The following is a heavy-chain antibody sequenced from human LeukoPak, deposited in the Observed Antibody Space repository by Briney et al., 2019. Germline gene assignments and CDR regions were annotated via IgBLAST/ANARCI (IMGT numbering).Heavy chain of an antibody. Sequence: SGGSLRLSCAASGFTFSSYSMNWVRQAPGKGLEWVSYISSSSSTIYYADSVKGRFTISRDNAKNSLYLQMNSLRAEDTAVYYCARGWRGYYGSGSYLDYWGQGTLVTVSS. CDR2: ISSSSSTI. J-gene: IGHJ4*02. CDR3: ARGWRGYYGSGSYLDY. V-gene: IGHV3-48*04. CDR1: GFTFSSYS. D-gene: IGHD3-10*01.